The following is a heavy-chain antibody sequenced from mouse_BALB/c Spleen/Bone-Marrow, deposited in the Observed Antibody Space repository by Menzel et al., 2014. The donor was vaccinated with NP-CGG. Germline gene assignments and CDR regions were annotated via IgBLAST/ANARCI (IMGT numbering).Heavy chain of an antibody. CDR1: GFSLTSYG. D-gene: IGHD2-1*01. Sequence: VQLVESGPSLVQPSQSLSITCTVSGFSLTSYGVRWVRQSPGKGLEWLGVIWRGGSTDYNAAFMSRLSITKDNSKSQVFFKMNSLQADDTAIYYCAKRGNCGYFDYWGQGTTLTVSS. J-gene: IGHJ2*01. CDR3: AKRGNCGYFDY. CDR2: IWRGGST. V-gene: IGHV2-5-1*01.